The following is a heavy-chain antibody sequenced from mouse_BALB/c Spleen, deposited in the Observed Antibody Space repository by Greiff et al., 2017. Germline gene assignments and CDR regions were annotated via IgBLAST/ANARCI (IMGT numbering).Heavy chain of an antibody. CDR1: GYTFTSYW. V-gene: IGHV1-7*01. D-gene: IGHD2-1*01. J-gene: IGHJ1*01. Sequence: VQLQQSGAELAKPGASVKMSCKASGYTFTSYWMHWVKQRPGQGLEWIGYINPSTGYTEYNQKFKDKATLTADKSSSTAYMQLSSLTSEDSAVYYCARPYGNYGGLDVWGAGTTVTVSS. CDR2: INPSTGYT. CDR3: ARPYGNYGGLDV.